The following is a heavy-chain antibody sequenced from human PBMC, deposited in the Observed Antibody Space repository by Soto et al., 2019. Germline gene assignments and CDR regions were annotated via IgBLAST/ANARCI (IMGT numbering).Heavy chain of an antibody. J-gene: IGHJ4*02. V-gene: IGHV1-69*01. CDR3: ARGTASSIAARQLNYFDY. CDR1: GGTFSSYA. Sequence: QVQLVQSGAEVKKPGSSVKVSCKASGGTFSSYAISWVRQAPGQGLEWMGGIIPIFGTANYAQKFQGRVTITGDESTSTDYMELSSLRSEDTAVYYCARGTASSIAARQLNYFDYWGQGPLVTVSS. CDR2: IIPIFGTA. D-gene: IGHD6-6*01.